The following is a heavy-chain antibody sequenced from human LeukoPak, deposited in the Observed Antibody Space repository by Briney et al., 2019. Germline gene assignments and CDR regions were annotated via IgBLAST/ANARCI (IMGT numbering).Heavy chain of an antibody. J-gene: IGHJ4*02. CDR1: GGTFSSYA. CDR2: IIPIFGTA. D-gene: IGHD6-19*01. V-gene: IGHV1-69*06. CDR3: ASDVVGGWFSDY. Sequence: GASVKVSCKASGGTFSSYAISWARQAPGQGLEWMGGIIPIFGTANYAQKFQGRVTITADKSTSTAYMELSSLRSEDTAVYYCASDVVGGWFSDYWGQGTLVTVSS.